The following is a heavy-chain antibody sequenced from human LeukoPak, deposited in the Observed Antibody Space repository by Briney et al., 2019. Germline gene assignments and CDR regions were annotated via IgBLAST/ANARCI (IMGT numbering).Heavy chain of an antibody. CDR3: AKDGDTGGYSYFDC. CDR1: GFTFSTYG. D-gene: IGHD3-22*01. CDR2: IRSDGTDK. V-gene: IGHV3-30*02. Sequence: GGSLRLSCGASGFTFSTYGMHWVRQAPGKGLEWVAFIRSDGTDKYYVDSVKGRFTISRDNSKNTLYLQMNSLRPEDTALYYCAKDGDTGGYSYFDCWGQGTLVTVSS. J-gene: IGHJ4*02.